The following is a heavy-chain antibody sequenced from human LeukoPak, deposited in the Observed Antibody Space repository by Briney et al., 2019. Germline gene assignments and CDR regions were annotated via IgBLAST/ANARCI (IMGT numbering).Heavy chain of an antibody. D-gene: IGHD6-6*01. V-gene: IGHV4-30-2*01. Sequence: PSQTLSLTCAVSGGSISSGGYSWSWIRQPPGKGLEWIGYIYHSGSTYYNPSLKSRVTISVDRSKNQFSLKLSSVTAADTAVYYCARVRPRLGMDVWGQGTTVTVSS. CDR1: GGSISSGGYS. J-gene: IGHJ6*02. CDR2: IYHSGST. CDR3: ARVRPRLGMDV.